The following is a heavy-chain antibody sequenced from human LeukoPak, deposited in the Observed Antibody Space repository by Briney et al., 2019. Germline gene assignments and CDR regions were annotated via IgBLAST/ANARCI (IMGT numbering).Heavy chain of an antibody. CDR2: ISAYNGVT. J-gene: IGHJ4*02. D-gene: IGHD4-11*01. CDR1: GYTFIRYG. Sequence: ASVKVSCKASGYTFIRYGISWVGQAPGQGLEWMGWISAYNGVTNYAQKFQGRVTMITDTSTATAYMELRSLRSDDTAVYYCARDYSNYAKLDYWGQGSLVSVSS. CDR3: ARDYSNYAKLDY. V-gene: IGHV1-18*01.